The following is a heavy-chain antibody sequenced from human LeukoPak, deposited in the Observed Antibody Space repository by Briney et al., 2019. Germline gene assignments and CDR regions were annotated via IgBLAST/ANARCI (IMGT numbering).Heavy chain of an antibody. Sequence: PSETLSLTCTVSGGSISSYYWSWIRQPPGKGLEWIGYIYYSGSTTYNPSLKSRVTISVDTSKNQFSLKLSSVTAADTAVYYCARGFAYGDTGSFDYWGQGTLATVSS. CDR1: GGSISSYY. CDR3: ARGFAYGDTGSFDY. CDR2: IYYSGST. V-gene: IGHV4-59*01. D-gene: IGHD4-17*01. J-gene: IGHJ4*02.